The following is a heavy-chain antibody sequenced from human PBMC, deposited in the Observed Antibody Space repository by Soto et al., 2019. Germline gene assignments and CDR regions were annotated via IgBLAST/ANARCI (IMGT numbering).Heavy chain of an antibody. CDR3: ARDKGYYDFWSGYVSYYYGMDV. V-gene: IGHV3-30-3*01. Sequence: GGSLRLSCAASGFTFSSYAMHWFRQAPGKGLEWVAVISYDGSNKYYADSVKGRFTISRDNSKNTLYLQMNSLRAEDTAVYYCARDKGYYDFWSGYVSYYYGMDVWGQGTTVTVSS. CDR2: ISYDGSNK. CDR1: GFTFSSYA. J-gene: IGHJ6*02. D-gene: IGHD3-3*01.